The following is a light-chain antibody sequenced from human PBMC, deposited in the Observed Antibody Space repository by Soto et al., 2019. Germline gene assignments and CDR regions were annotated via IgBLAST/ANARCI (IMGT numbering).Light chain of an antibody. CDR1: QGISSY. Sequence: DIQMTQSPSSLSASVGDRVTITCRASQGISSYLAWYRQKPGKVPQLLIYDASTLQSGVPSRFSGSGSGTDFTLTISSLQPEDVATYYCQKYNSIPLTFGGGTKVEIK. V-gene: IGKV1-27*01. CDR3: QKYNSIPLT. CDR2: DAS. J-gene: IGKJ4*01.